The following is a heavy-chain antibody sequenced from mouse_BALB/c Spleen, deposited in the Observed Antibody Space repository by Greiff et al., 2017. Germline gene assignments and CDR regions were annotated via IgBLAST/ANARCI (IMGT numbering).Heavy chain of an antibody. CDR1: GYSFTGYT. D-gene: IGHD2-4*01. CDR3: ARRGYDYDGYAMDY. J-gene: IGHJ4*01. CDR2: INPYNGGT. Sequence: EVKLQESGPELVKPGASMKISCKASGYSFTGYTMNWVKQSHGKNLEWIGLINPYNGGTSYNQKFKGKATLTVDKSSSTAYMALLSLTSEDSAVYYCARRGYDYDGYAMDYWGQGTSVTVSS. V-gene: IGHV1-18*01.